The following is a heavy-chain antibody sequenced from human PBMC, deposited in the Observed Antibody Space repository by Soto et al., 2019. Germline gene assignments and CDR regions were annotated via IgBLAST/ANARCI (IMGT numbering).Heavy chain of an antibody. CDR1: GYSLTNFA. V-gene: IGHV1-3*01. D-gene: IGHD5-18*01. CDR3: ARGNLARREQLDF. CDR2: INGGNGDT. J-gene: IGHJ4*02. Sequence: QVQLVQSETEVKKPGDSVRVSCRASGYSLTNFAMHWVRRAPGHRLEWMGWINGGNGDTRFSHEFQGRVAITRDTPANTAYTELTSLRSDDTAVYYCARGNLARREQLDFWGQGTLAIVSS.